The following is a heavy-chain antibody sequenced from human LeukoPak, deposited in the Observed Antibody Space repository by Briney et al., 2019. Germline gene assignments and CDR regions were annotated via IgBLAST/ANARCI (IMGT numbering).Heavy chain of an antibody. D-gene: IGHD2-2*01. V-gene: IGHV3-23*01. CDR1: GLTFSSYA. Sequence: GGSLRLSCAASGLTFSSYAMSWVRQAPGKGLEWVSAISGSGGSTYYADSVKGRFTISRDNSKNTLYLQMNSLRAEDTAVYYCAKAGYCSSTSCPPGDYYYYYGMDVWGKGTTVTVSS. CDR3: AKAGYCSSTSCPPGDYYYYYGMDV. J-gene: IGHJ6*04. CDR2: ISGSGGST.